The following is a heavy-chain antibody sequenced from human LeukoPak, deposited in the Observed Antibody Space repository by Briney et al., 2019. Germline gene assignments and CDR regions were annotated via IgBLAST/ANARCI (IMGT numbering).Heavy chain of an antibody. V-gene: IGHV3-66*01. CDR3: VAYYDILTGYKY. J-gene: IGHJ4*02. CDR2: IYSGGST. D-gene: IGHD3-9*01. CDR1: GFPLSSYA. Sequence: GGSLRLSCAAFGFPLSSYAMSWVRQVPGKGLEWVSVIYSGGSTYYADSVKGRFTISRDNSKNTLYLQMNSLRAEDTAVYYCVAYYDILTGYKYWGQGTLVTVSS.